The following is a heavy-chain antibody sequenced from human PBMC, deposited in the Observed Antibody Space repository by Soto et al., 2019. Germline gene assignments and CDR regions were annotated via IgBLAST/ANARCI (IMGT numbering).Heavy chain of an antibody. CDR3: ARVDHRGYFAILTDY. CDR2: IYDSVNT. Sequence: SETLSLTCTVSGDSLSSGGHCWSWIRQHPGKGLEWIGHIYDSVNTYYSPSLRSRVTISADMSKNQFSLNLRSVTAADTAVYYCARVDHRGYFAILTDYWGQGTLVTVSS. D-gene: IGHD3-9*01. CDR1: GDSLSSGGHC. V-gene: IGHV4-31*03. J-gene: IGHJ4*02.